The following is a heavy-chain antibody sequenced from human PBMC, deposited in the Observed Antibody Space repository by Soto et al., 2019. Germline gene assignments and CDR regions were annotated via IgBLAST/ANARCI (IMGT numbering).Heavy chain of an antibody. D-gene: IGHD3-10*01. V-gene: IGHV3-74*01. J-gene: IGHJ5*02. CDR2: FNSDGRST. CDR3: ARGITIVRANENWFDP. CDR1: GFPFITDW. Sequence: EVQLVESGGGLVQPGGPLGRSCAASGFPFITDWLHWFRQAPGKGLLGVSGFNSDGRSTSYADSLKGRFTIAKDNAKNTLYLQMNSLRAEDTAVYYCARGITIVRANENWFDPWGQGTLVTVSS.